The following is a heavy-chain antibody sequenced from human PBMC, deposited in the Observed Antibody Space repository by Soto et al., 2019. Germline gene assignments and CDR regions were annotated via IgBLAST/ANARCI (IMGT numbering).Heavy chain of an antibody. CDR1: GFSFTAYI. CDR2: ISVSGDKT. J-gene: IGHJ4*02. Sequence: EVHLLESGGDLVQPGGSLRLSCAASGFSFTAYIMSWFRQAPGHGLEWLSAISVSGDKTYYADSVKGRFTISRDDAKNTLYLQLNSLRVDDTAIYYCAKGGWLDDCGQGTLVTVSA. CDR3: AKGGWLDD. D-gene: IGHD5-12*01. V-gene: IGHV3-23*01.